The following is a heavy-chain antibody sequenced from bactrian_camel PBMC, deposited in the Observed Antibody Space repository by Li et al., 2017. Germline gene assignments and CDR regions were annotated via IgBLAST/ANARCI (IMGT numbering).Heavy chain of an antibody. D-gene: IGHD5*01. Sequence: QLVESGGDVVKPGGSLRLSCAASGFTFSDYWIYWVRQAPGQGLEWVSFISNGGGTADYADSVNGRFTISRDNAKNAVYLQMNSLKPEDTAVYYCVRETQWVGYHEFAEYWGQGTQVTVS. V-gene: IGHV3S25*01. CDR1: GFTFSDYW. CDR3: VRETQWVGYHEFAEY. J-gene: IGHJ4*01. CDR2: ISNGGGTA.